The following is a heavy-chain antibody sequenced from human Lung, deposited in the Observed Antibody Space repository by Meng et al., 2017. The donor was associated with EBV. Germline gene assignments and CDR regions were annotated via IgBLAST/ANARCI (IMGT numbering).Heavy chain of an antibody. D-gene: IGHD6-13*01. V-gene: IGHV3-11*01. CDR3: ARLSTIEAAGTVDY. CDR2: ISGGGSSM. CDR1: GFTFSDYY. J-gene: IGHJ4*02. Sequence: QVQLVESGGGLVKPGGSLRVSCAASGFTFSDYYMSWIRQAPGKGLEWVSYISGGGSSMYYADSVKGRFTISRDNAENSLYLHMNSLRADDTAVYYCARLSTIEAAGTVDYWGQGTLVTVSS.